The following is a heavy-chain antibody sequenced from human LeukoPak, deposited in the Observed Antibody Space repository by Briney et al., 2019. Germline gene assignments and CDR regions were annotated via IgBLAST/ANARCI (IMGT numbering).Heavy chain of an antibody. J-gene: IGHJ4*02. V-gene: IGHV3-23*01. CDR3: AKVTVTMGC. CDR1: GFTFSTYV. Sequence: GGSLRLSCAASGFTFSTYVMSWGRQAPGKGLEWVSTISDSGGSTFYADSVKGRFTISRDNSKDTLYLQMNSLRAEDTAVYYCAKVTVTMGCWGQGTLVTVSS. D-gene: IGHD3-10*01. CDR2: ISDSGGST.